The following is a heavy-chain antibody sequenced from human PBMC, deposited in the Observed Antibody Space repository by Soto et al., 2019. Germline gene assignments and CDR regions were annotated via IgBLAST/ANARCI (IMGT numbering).Heavy chain of an antibody. J-gene: IGHJ4*02. CDR1: GFTFSSYA. D-gene: IGHD2-15*01. V-gene: IGHV3-23*01. CDR3: ARDTANSVVVAATRGFDY. CDR2: ISGSGGST. Sequence: PGGSLRLSCAASGFTFSSYAMSWVRQAPGKGLEWVSAISGSGGSTYYADSVKGRFTISRDNSKNTLYLQMNSLRAEDTAVYYCARDTANSVVVAATRGFDYSGQGTLVTVSS.